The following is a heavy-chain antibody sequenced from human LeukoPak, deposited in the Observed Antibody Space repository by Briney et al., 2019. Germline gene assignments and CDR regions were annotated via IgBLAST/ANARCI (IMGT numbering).Heavy chain of an antibody. CDR1: GFTFSGSA. J-gene: IGHJ6*02. CDR3: TRLSGGNSDSYYYGLDV. Sequence: GGSLRLSCAASGFTFSGSAIHWVRQASGKGLEWVARIKTKAESYAIAYVASVKGRFTISRDDSKNTAYLQMDSLKTEDTAMYYCTRLSGGNSDSYYYGLDVWGQGTTVTVSS. V-gene: IGHV3-73*01. CDR2: IKTKAESYAI. D-gene: IGHD4-23*01.